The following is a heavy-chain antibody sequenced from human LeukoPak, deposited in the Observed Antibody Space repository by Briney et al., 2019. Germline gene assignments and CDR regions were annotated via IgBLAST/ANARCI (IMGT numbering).Heavy chain of an antibody. D-gene: IGHD1-26*01. CDR1: GGSISSGGYS. V-gene: IGHV4-30-2*01. CDR3: ARAGSDFFDY. CDR2: IYHSGST. Sequence: SQTLSLTCAVSGGSISSGGYSWGWIRQPRGEGLEWIVYIYHSGSTYKNPSRKSRITKSVSRAKNQCSLKLSSVTAADTAVYYCARAGSDFFDYWGQGTLVTVSS. J-gene: IGHJ4*02.